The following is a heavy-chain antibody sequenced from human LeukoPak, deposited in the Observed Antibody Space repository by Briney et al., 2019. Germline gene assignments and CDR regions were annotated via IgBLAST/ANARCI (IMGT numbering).Heavy chain of an antibody. CDR2: FDPEDGET. V-gene: IGHV1-24*01. J-gene: IGHJ4*02. Sequence: ASVKVSCKVSGYTLTELSMHWVRQAPGKGLEWMGGFDPEDGETIYAQKFQGRVTMTEDTSTDTAYVELSSLRSEDTAVYYCATFYDREGNFDYWGQGTLVTVSS. D-gene: IGHD3-22*01. CDR1: GYTLTELS. CDR3: ATFYDREGNFDY.